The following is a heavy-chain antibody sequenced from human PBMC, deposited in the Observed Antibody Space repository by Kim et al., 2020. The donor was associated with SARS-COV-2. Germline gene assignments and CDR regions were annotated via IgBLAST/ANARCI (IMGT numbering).Heavy chain of an antibody. V-gene: IGHV3-30*18. J-gene: IGHJ6*02. CDR2: MSCDGSSK. Sequence: GGSLRLSCAASGFTFRGYGMHWVRQAPGKGLEWVAVMSCDGSSKYYGDSVRGRFTISRDNSKNTLDLQMNSLRVEDTAVYYCAKGFGGWFDSSGQAYGVDVWGQGTTVTVSS. CDR3: AKGFGGWFDSSGQAYGVDV. D-gene: IGHD3-22*01. CDR1: GFTFRGYG.